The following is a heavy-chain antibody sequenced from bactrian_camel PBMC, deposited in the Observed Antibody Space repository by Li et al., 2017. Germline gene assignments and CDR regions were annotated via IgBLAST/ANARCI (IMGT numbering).Heavy chain of an antibody. V-gene: IGHV3S40*01. J-gene: IGHJ4*01. CDR2: ISDGGDLT. D-gene: IGHD2*01. CDR1: GSTFSTMT. CDR3: AAGGGNGAFCYTGERSMDY. Sequence: VQLVESGGDSVQPGGSLRLSCVVSGSTFSTMTMGWVRQAPGKALEWVSSISDGGDLTWYADSVKGRFTISHDNAKNTVYLQMNSLKPEDTAMYYCAAGGGNGAFCYTGERSMDYWGQGTQVTVS.